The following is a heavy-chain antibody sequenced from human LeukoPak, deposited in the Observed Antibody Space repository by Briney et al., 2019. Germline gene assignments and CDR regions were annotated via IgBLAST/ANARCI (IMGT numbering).Heavy chain of an antibody. CDR1: GGSFSGYY. V-gene: IGHV4-34*01. CDR2: INHSGST. CDR3: ARPAYYDSSGYYWNNWFDP. Sequence: SETLSLTCAVYGGSFSGYYWSWIRQPPGKGLEWIGEINHSGSTNYNPSLKSRVTISVDTSKNQFSLKLSSVTAADTAVYYCARPAYYDSSGYYWNNWFDPWGQGTLVTVSS. D-gene: IGHD3-22*01. J-gene: IGHJ5*02.